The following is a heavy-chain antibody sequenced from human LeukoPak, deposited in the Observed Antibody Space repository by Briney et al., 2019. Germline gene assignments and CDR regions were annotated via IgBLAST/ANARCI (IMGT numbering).Heavy chain of an antibody. CDR3: ARDIAAAGLNWFDP. J-gene: IGHJ5*02. CDR2: INSDGSST. V-gene: IGHV3-74*01. D-gene: IGHD6-13*01. CDR1: GFTFSNYW. Sequence: PGGSLRLSCAASGFTFSNYWMHWVRQAPGKGLVWVSRINSDGSSTSYADSVKGRFTISRDNAKNTLYLQMNSLRAEDTAVYYCARDIAAAGLNWFDPWGQGTLVTVSS.